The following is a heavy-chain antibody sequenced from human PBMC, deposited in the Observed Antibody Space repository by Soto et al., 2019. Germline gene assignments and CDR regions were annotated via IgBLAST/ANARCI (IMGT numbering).Heavy chain of an antibody. CDR1: GYTFTSYG. J-gene: IGHJ5*02. V-gene: IGHV1-3*01. D-gene: IGHD2-15*01. CDR3: AIEPLCGGKCYEKGFDP. CDR2: INVGNGNT. Sequence: PSVKVSCKASGYTFTSYGLHWVRQAPGQSLEWMGWINVGNGNTEYSQKFQDRVTITRDTSATTAYMEMRTLRSEDTAMYFCAIEPLCGGKCYEKGFDPWGQGTLVTVSS.